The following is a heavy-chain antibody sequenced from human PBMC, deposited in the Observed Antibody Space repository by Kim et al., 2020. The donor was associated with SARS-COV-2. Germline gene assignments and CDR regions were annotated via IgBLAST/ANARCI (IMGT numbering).Heavy chain of an antibody. CDR1: GGSFSGYY. V-gene: IGHV4-34*01. CDR2: INHSGST. CDR3: ARASFGVLRYFDWLTYFDY. D-gene: IGHD3-9*01. J-gene: IGHJ4*02. Sequence: SETLSLTCAVYGGSFSGYYWSWIRQPPGKGLEWIGEINHSGSTNYNPSLKSRVTISVDTSKNQFSLKLSSVTAADTAVYYCARASFGVLRYFDWLTYFDYWGQGTLVTVSS.